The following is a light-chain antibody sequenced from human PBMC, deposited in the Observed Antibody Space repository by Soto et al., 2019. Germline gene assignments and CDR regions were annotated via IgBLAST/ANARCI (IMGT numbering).Light chain of an antibody. Sequence: DVQMTQSPSTLSASVGDRVTITCRASQSISSWLAWYQQQPGKAPKLLIYDASSLESGVPSRFSGSGSGTEFTLTISSLQPDDFATYYCQQYNSYCTFGQGTKVEIK. CDR1: QSISSW. CDR3: QQYNSYCT. J-gene: IGKJ1*01. CDR2: DAS. V-gene: IGKV1-5*01.